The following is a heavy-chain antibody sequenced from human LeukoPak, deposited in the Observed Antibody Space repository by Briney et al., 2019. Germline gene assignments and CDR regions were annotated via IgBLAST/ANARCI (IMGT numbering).Heavy chain of an antibody. CDR1: GASINNYY. Sequence: SETLSLTCTVSGASINNYYWSWIRQPPGKGLEWIGYISYSGSTNYNPSLKSRVTISIDTSTKQFFLRLSSVTAADTAVYYCAGVPRSSGTYWLDPYYFDYWGQGTLVTVSS. J-gene: IGHJ4*02. CDR3: AGVPRSSGTYWLDPYYFDY. V-gene: IGHV4-59*01. D-gene: IGHD1-26*01. CDR2: ISYSGST.